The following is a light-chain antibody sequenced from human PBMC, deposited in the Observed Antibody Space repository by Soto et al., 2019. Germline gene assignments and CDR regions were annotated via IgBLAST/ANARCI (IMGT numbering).Light chain of an antibody. CDR3: RQWSKGPRT. V-gene: IGKV3-15*01. J-gene: IGKJ1*01. Sequence: EIVMTQSPATLSVSPGERATLSCRASQSVSSNLAWYQQNPGQAPRLLIYGASTRATGIPARFSGSGSGTEFTLTISRRQSEDVAVYYCRQWSKGPRTFGQGTKVEIK. CDR2: GAS. CDR1: QSVSSN.